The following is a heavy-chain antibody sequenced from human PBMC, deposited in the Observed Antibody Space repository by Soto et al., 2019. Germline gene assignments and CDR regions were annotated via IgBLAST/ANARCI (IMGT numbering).Heavy chain of an antibody. CDR3: AAGSCSSSGCYWFDP. V-gene: IGHV4-30-4*01. Sequence: PSETLSLTCTVSGGSISGGDYHWSWIRQPPGKGLEWVGYIYDSATYHNLSLKSVAIISADTSKNQFSMQLSSVTAADAAVYYCAAGSCSSSGCYWFDPWGQGTLVTVSS. CDR1: GGSISGGDYH. CDR2: IYDSAT. J-gene: IGHJ5*02. D-gene: IGHD2-2*01.